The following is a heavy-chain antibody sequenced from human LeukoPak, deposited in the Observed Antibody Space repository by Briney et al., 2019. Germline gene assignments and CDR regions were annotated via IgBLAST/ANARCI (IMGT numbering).Heavy chain of an antibody. V-gene: IGHV1-2*02. CDR3: ARVGYSSGWYRELDY. J-gene: IGHJ4*02. CDR2: INPNSGGT. Sequence: GASVKVSCKASGYTFTCYYMHWVRQAPGQGLEWMGWINPNSGGTNYAQKFQGRVTMTRDTSISTAYMELSRLRSDDTAVYYCARVGYSSGWYRELDYWGQGTLVTVSS. CDR1: GYTFTCYY. D-gene: IGHD6-19*01.